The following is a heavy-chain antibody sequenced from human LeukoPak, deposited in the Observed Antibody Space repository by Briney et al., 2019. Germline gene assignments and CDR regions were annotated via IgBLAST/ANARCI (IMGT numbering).Heavy chain of an antibody. CDR1: GFTVSRNY. J-gene: IGHJ3*02. V-gene: IGHV3-53*01. CDR3: ARELREHGVFDI. D-gene: IGHD1-26*01. Sequence: GGSLRLSCAASGFTVSRNYMSWVRQAPGKGLEWVSEIYSGGSTYYAASMKGRFSISRDNSKNTVYLQMNSLRVEDTAVYYCARELREHGVFDIWGQGIMVTVSS. CDR2: IYSGGST.